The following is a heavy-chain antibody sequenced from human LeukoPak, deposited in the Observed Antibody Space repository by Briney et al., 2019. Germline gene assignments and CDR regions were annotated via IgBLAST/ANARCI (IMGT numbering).Heavy chain of an antibody. CDR3: ARAEDSSGLYYFDY. CDR1: GFTVSSNY. CDR2: IYSGGST. J-gene: IGHJ4*02. D-gene: IGHD3-22*01. V-gene: IGHV3-53*01. Sequence: PGGSLRLSCAASGFTVSSNYMSWVRQAPGKGLEWVSVIYSGGSTYYADSVKGRFTISRDNSKNTLYLQMNSLRAEDTAVYYCARAEDSSGLYYFDYWGQGTLVTVSS.